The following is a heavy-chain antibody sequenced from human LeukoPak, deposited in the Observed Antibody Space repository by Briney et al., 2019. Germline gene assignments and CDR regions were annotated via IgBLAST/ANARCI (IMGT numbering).Heavy chain of an antibody. CDR1: GGTFGGSS. CDR2: IIPLFHKA. V-gene: IGHV1-69*04. D-gene: IGHD3-10*01. CDR3: ARVLHGDFGGGGFDI. Sequence: ASVKVSCEASGGTFGGSSINWVRQAPGQGLERMGRIIPLFHKADYTQKFQDRVTITADKSTNTVYMELSRLTFEDTGVFYCARVLHGDFGGGGFDIWGQGTTVTVSS. J-gene: IGHJ3*02.